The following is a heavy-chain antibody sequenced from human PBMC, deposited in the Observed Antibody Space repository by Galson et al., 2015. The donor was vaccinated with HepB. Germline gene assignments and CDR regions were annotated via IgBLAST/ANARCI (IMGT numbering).Heavy chain of an antibody. Sequence: SLRLSCAASGFSFSDAWMSWVRQAPGKGLEWVGLIKNRVEGGTTDYAAPVKGRFTISRDDSKNTVYLQMNSLRADDTAMYYCAQLGTGYWGRGTLVTVSS. CDR2: IKNRVEGGTT. CDR3: AQLGTGY. CDR1: GFSFSDAW. V-gene: IGHV3-15*01. J-gene: IGHJ4*02. D-gene: IGHD7-27*01.